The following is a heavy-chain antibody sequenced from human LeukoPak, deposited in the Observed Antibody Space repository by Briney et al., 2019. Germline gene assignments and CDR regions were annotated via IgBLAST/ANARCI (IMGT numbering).Heavy chain of an antibody. CDR1: GGTFSSYA. V-gene: IGHV1-69*01. J-gene: IGHJ4*02. Sequence: ASVKVSCKASGGTFSSYAISWVRQAPGQGLEWMGGIIPIFGTANYAQKFQGRVTITADESTSTAYMELSSLRSEDTAVYYCARVLGVVVPAAGANYFDYWGQGTLVTVSS. CDR2: IIPIFGTA. D-gene: IGHD2-2*01. CDR3: ARVLGVVVPAAGANYFDY.